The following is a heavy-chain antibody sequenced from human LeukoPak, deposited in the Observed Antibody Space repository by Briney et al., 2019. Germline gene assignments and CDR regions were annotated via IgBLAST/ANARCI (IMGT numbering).Heavy chain of an antibody. CDR2: ISGSGGST. V-gene: IGHV3-23*01. Sequence: PGGSLRLSCAASGITFRYYAMSWVRQVPGKGLEWVSAISGSGGSTYYTDSVKGRFTISRDNSNNTLSLQMSTLRAEDMAVYYCARHATSRYYSATYDWGQGTLVT. D-gene: IGHD3-22*01. CDR1: GITFRYYA. CDR3: ARHATSRYYSATYD. J-gene: IGHJ4*02.